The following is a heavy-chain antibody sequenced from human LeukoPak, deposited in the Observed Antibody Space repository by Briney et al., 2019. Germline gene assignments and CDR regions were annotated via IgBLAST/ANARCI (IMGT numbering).Heavy chain of an antibody. Sequence: SETLSLTCTVSGGSISSYYWSWIRQPPGKGLEWIGYIYTSGSTNYNPSLKSRVTISVDTSKNQFSLKLSSVTAADTAVYYCARQGGDGYNYKNWGQGTLVTVSS. CDR1: GGSISSYY. V-gene: IGHV4-4*09. CDR2: IYTSGST. D-gene: IGHD5-24*01. J-gene: IGHJ4*02. CDR3: ARQGGDGYNYKN.